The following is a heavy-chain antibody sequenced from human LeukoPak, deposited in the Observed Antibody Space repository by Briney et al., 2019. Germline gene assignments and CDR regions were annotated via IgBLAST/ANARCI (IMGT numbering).Heavy chain of an antibody. CDR2: INPNSGGT. D-gene: IGHD1-26*01. CDR3: ARSKVGATLHFDY. V-gene: IGHV1-2*02. J-gene: IGHJ4*02. CDR1: GYTFTGYY. Sequence: ASVKVSCKASGYTFTGYYMHWVRQAPGQGLEWTGWINPNSGGTNYAQKFQGRVTMTRDTSISTAYMELSRLRSDDTAVYYCARSKVGATLHFDYWGQGTLVTVSS.